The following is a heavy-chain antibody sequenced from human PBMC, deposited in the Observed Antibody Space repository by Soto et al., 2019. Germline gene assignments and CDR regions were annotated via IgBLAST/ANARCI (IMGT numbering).Heavy chain of an antibody. CDR3: ARDWSAEVLPDY. Sequence: QVQLVQSGAEVTKPGASVKVSCKASGYSFTTYGISWVRQAPGQGLEWMGWISTYNGNTQFAQKFQGRVTMTTDTSATTAYMELRSLTSDHTAVYYCARDWSAEVLPDYWGQGTLVTVSS. CDR1: GYSFTTYG. D-gene: IGHD2-8*02. CDR2: ISTYNGNT. V-gene: IGHV1-18*01. J-gene: IGHJ4*02.